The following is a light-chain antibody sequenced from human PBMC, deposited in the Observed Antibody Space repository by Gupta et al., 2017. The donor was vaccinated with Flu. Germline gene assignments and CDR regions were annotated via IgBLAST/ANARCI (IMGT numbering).Light chain of an antibody. J-gene: IGLJ1*01. CDR1: SSDIGANNY. CDR2: EGS. CDR3: GSNGNNDV. Sequence: QSAPTQPPSASGSPGQSVAISCPGTSSDIGANNYVSWYQQHPGKAPKLMIDEGSKRPSGVPYCFSGSKSGNTASLTVAGVKAEDEDDYYCGSNGNNDVFGTGTKVTVL. V-gene: IGLV2-8*01.